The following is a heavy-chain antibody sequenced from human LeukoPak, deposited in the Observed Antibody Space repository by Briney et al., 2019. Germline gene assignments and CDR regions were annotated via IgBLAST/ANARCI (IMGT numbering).Heavy chain of an antibody. D-gene: IGHD6-13*01. CDR3: ARGLATAAAY. J-gene: IGHJ4*02. CDR1: GFSFNKYW. CDR2: IKQDGSQK. Sequence: GGSLRLSCADSGFSFNKYWMSWVRQAPGKGLEWLANIKQDGSQKYYVDSVKGRFTISRDNAKNSVYLQMNSLRAEDTAVYYCARGLATAAAYWGQGTLVTVSS. V-gene: IGHV3-7*01.